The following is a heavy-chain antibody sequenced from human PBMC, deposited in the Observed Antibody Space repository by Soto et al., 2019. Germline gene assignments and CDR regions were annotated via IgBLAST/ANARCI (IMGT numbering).Heavy chain of an antibody. CDR3: ASHSMVRAQFEY. CDR2: INPGGGST. J-gene: IGHJ4*02. Sequence: GASVKVSCKASGYTFTTYYIHWVRQAPGQGLEWMGIINPGGGSTNFPQKFQGRVTMTRDTSTSTVYMELSSLRSEDTAVYYCASHSMVRAQFEYWGQGTPVTVSS. V-gene: IGHV1-46*01. CDR1: GYTFTTYY. D-gene: IGHD3-10*01.